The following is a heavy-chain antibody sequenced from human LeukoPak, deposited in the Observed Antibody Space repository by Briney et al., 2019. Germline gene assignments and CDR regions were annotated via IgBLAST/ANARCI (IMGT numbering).Heavy chain of an antibody. Sequence: ASVKVSCKASGYTFTGYYMHWVRQATGQGLEWMGRINPNSGGTNYAQKFQGRVTMTRDTSISTAYMELSRLRSDDTAVYYCARDDFSYYYGMDVWGQGTTVTVSS. CDR2: INPNSGGT. CDR3: ARDDFSYYYGMDV. CDR1: GYTFTGYY. J-gene: IGHJ6*02. V-gene: IGHV1-2*06. D-gene: IGHD3/OR15-3a*01.